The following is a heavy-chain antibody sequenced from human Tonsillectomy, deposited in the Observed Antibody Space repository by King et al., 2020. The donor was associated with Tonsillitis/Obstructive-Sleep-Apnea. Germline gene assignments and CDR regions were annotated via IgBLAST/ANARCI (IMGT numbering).Heavy chain of an antibody. D-gene: IGHD4/OR15-4a*01. CDR1: GGSISSSSYY. CDR2: IYYSGST. J-gene: IGHJ4*02. V-gene: IGHV4-39*01. CDR3: AYGDYLDY. Sequence: QLQESGPGLVKPSETLSLTCTVSGGSISSSSYYWGWFRQPPGKGLEWIGSIYYSGSTYYNPSLKSRVTISVDTSKNQFSLKLSSVTAADTAVYYCAYGDYLDYWGQGTLVTVSS.